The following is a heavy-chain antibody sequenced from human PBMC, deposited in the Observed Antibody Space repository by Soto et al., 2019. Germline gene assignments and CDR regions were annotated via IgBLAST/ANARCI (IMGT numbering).Heavy chain of an antibody. CDR2: INAGNGNT. J-gene: IGHJ5*02. CDR1: GYTFTSYA. V-gene: IGHV1-3*01. D-gene: IGHD3-10*01. CDR3: ARVETYYYGSGSYTWFDP. Sequence: QVPLVQSGAEVKKPGASVKVSCKASGYTFTSYAMHWVRQAPGQRLEWMGWINAGNGNTKYSQKFQGRVTITRDTSASTAYMELSSLRSEDTAVYYCARVETYYYGSGSYTWFDPWGQGTLVTVSS.